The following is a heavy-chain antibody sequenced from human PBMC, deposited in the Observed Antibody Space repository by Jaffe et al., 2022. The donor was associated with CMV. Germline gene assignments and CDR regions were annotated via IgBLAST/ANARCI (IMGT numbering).Heavy chain of an antibody. J-gene: IGHJ6*02. D-gene: IGHD3-22*01. CDR2: ISSSSSTI. CDR3: ARYYYDSSGYYPVVYYYYGMDV. Sequence: EVQLVESGGGLVQPGGSLRLSCAASGFTFSSYSMNWVRQAPGKGLEWVSYISSSSSTIYYADSVKGRFTISRDNAKNSLYLQMNSLRDEDTAVYYCARYYYDSSGYYPVVYYYYGMDVWGQGTTVTVSS. V-gene: IGHV3-48*02. CDR1: GFTFSSYS.